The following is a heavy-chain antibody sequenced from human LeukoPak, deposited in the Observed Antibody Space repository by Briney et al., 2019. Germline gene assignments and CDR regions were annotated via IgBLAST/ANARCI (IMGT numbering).Heavy chain of an antibody. CDR1: GFTVSSNY. J-gene: IGHJ5*02. V-gene: IGHV3-66*01. D-gene: IGHD3-10*01. CDR2: IYTGGST. Sequence: GGSLRLSCAASGFTVSSNYMSWVRQAPGKGLERVSAIYTGGSTYYAGSVKGRFTISRDNAENSLYLQMNSLRAEDTAVYYCARNDVRITMVRGRVNWFDPWGQGTLVTVSS. CDR3: ARNDVRITMVRGRVNWFDP.